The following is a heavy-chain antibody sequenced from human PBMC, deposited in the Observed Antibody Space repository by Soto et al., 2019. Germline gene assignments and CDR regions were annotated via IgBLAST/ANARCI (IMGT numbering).Heavy chain of an antibody. CDR2: IHSSSSWA. J-gene: IGHJ6*04. D-gene: IGHD6-19*01. CDR1: GFTFSTHS. CDR3: VFDCWLVPTV. Sequence: EVQLVESGGGLVQHGGSLKLSCAASGFTFSTHSMNWVRQAPGRGLEWVSYIHSSSSWAVYADSVRGRFTVSRDNAKNSLYLQMSSLRGEDTAVYYCVFDCWLVPTVWGKGTTVTGSS. V-gene: IGHV3-48*01.